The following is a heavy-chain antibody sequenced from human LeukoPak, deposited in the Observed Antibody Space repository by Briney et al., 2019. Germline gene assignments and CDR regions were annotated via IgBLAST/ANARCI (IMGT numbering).Heavy chain of an antibody. V-gene: IGHV3-11*01. Sequence: GGSLRLSCAASGFTFSDYYMSWIRQAPGKGLEWVSYTSSSGSTIYYADSVKGRFTISRDNAKNSLYLQMNSLRAEDTAVYYCAMIGYCSSTSCYTSTYSMDVWGQGTTVTVSS. J-gene: IGHJ6*02. CDR3: AMIGYCSSTSCYTSTYSMDV. D-gene: IGHD2-2*02. CDR2: TSSSGSTI. CDR1: GFTFSDYY.